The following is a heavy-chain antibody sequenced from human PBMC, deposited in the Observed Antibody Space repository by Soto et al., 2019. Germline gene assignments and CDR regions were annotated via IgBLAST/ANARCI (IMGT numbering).Heavy chain of an antibody. CDR3: AAGYCSGGSCYEVGFDY. V-gene: IGHV1-69*01. CDR2: IIPIFGTA. J-gene: IGHJ4*02. Sequence: QVQLVQSGAEVKKPGSSVKVSCKASGGTFSSYAISWVRQAPGQGLEWMGGIIPIFGTANYAQKFQGRVTITADESTSTAYMELSSLRSEDTAVYYCAAGYCSGGSCYEVGFDYWGQGTLVTVSS. D-gene: IGHD2-15*01. CDR1: GGTFSSYA.